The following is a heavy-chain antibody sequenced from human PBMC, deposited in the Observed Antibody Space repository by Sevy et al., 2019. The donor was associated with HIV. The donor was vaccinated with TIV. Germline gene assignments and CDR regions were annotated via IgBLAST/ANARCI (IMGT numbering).Heavy chain of an antibody. CDR3: ARYYYDSSGYYDDNGMDV. D-gene: IGHD3-22*01. J-gene: IGHJ6*02. Sequence: ASVKVSCKASGYTFTSYDISWVRQATGQGLEWMGWMNSNSGNTGYAQKFQGRVTMTRNTSISTAYMELSSLRSEDTAVYYCARYYYDSSGYYDDNGMDVWGQGTTVTVSS. V-gene: IGHV1-8*01. CDR1: GYTFTSYD. CDR2: MNSNSGNT.